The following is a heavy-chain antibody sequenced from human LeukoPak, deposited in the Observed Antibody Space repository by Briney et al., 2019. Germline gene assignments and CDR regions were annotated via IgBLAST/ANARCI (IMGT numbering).Heavy chain of an antibody. CDR1: GHSFTSYW. CDR3: GRRGYSGYGLVDD. V-gene: IGHV5-51*01. Sequence: GESLKISCKASGHSFTSYWIGWVRQMPGKGLEWMGIIHPSDSETLYSPSFRGQVTISADNSITTAYLQWSSLKVSDTAMYYCGRRGYSGYGLVDDWGQGTLVTVSS. J-gene: IGHJ4*02. D-gene: IGHD5-12*01. CDR2: IHPSDSET.